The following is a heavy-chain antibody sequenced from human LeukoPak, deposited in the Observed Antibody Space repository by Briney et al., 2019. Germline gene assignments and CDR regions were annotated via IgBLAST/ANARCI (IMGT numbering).Heavy chain of an antibody. V-gene: IGHV1-69*06. CDR1: GGTFSSYA. J-gene: IGHJ4*02. Sequence: ASVKVSCKASGGTFSSYAISWVRQAPGQGLEWMGGIIPIFGTANYAQKFQGRVTITADKSTSTAYMELSSLRSEDTAVYYCARVNGSGSYFGHFDYWGQGTLVTVSS. CDR3: ARVNGSGSYFGHFDY. D-gene: IGHD3-10*01. CDR2: IIPIFGTA.